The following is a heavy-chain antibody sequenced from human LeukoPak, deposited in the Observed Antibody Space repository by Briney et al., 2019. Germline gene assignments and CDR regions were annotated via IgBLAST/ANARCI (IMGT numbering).Heavy chain of an antibody. CDR1: GFTVSSNY. CDR2: IYSGGST. V-gene: IGHV3-53*01. CDR3: ARWRSSLSIAARPDEGFDY. D-gene: IGHD6-6*01. J-gene: IGHJ4*02. Sequence: GGSLRLSCAASGFTVSSNYMSWVRQAPGKGLEWVSVIYSGGSTYYADSVKGRFTISRDNLKNTLDLQMSSLRAEDTAVYYCARWRSSLSIAARPDEGFDYWGQGTLVTVSS.